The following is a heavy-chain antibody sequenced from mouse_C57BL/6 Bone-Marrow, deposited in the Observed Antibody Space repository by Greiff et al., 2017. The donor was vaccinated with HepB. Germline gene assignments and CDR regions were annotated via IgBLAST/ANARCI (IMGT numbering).Heavy chain of an antibody. CDR3: ASFDYDRTWFAY. V-gene: IGHV1-69*01. CDR1: GYTFTSYW. D-gene: IGHD2-4*01. J-gene: IGHJ3*01. CDR2: IDPSDSYT. Sequence: VQLQQPGAELVMPGASVKLSCKASGYTFTSYWMHWVKQRPGQGLEWIGEIDPSDSYTNYNQKFKGKSTLTVDKSSSTAYMQLSSLTSEDSAVYYCASFDYDRTWFAYWGQGTLVTVSA.